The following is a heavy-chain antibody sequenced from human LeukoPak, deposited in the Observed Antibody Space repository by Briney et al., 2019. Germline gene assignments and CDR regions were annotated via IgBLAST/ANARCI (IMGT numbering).Heavy chain of an antibody. Sequence: GGSLRLSCAASGFTFSSYWMSWVRQAPGKGLEWVANIKQDGSEKYYVDSVKGRFTISRDNAKSSLYLQMNSLRVEDTAVYYCARDCVSGYSYGLCWGQGTLVTVSS. CDR1: GFTFSSYW. CDR3: ARDCVSGYSYGLC. CDR2: IKQDGSEK. D-gene: IGHD5-18*01. V-gene: IGHV3-7*01. J-gene: IGHJ4*02.